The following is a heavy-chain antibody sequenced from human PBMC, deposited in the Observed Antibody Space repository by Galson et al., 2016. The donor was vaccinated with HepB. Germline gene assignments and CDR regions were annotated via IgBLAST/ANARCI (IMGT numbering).Heavy chain of an antibody. CDR2: ISGSGGNT. CDR1: GFTFSNFA. CDR3: AKDSSSTSWYEWSED. V-gene: IGHV3-23*01. D-gene: IGHD6-13*01. Sequence: SLRLSCAASGFTFSNFAMSWVRQAPGKGLEWVSVISGSGGNTYYTDSVKGRFTISRDNSKNTLYLQMNSLRAEDTAVYYCAKDSSSTSWYEWSEDWGQGTLVIVSS. J-gene: IGHJ4*02.